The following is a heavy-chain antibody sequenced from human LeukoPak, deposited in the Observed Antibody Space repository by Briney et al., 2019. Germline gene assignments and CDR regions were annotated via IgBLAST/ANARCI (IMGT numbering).Heavy chain of an antibody. CDR3: ARVSTMVRGVIEDY. D-gene: IGHD3-10*01. CDR2: IIPILGIA. CDR1: VGTFSSYT. V-gene: IGHV1-69*02. Sequence: SVKVSCKASVGTFSSYTISWVRQAPGQGLEWMGRIIPILGIANYAQKFQGRVTITADKSTSTAYMELSSLRSEDTAVYYCARVSTMVRGVIEDYWGQGTLVTVSS. J-gene: IGHJ4*02.